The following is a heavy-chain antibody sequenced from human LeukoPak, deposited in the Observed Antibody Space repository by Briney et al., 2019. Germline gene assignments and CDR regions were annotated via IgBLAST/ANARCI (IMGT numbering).Heavy chain of an antibody. CDR1: GGSISGNY. D-gene: IGHD2/OR15-2a*01. Sequence: SETLSLTCSVSGGSISGNYWSWIRQPAGKGLEWIGRISNSGSTNYNPSLKSRVTMSVDTAKNQFSLQLSSVTAADTAVYYCARAMRGSFYYFDYWGQGTLVTVSS. CDR2: ISNSGST. V-gene: IGHV4-4*07. J-gene: IGHJ4*02. CDR3: ARAMRGSFYYFDY.